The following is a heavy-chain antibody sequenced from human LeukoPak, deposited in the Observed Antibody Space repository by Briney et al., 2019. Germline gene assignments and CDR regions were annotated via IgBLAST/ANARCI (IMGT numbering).Heavy chain of an antibody. CDR3: ARHFFDIVVVPAAFDI. CDR2: INHSGSI. CDR1: GGSFSGNS. D-gene: IGHD2-2*01. J-gene: IGHJ3*02. Sequence: PSETLSLTCAVYGGSFSGNSWSWIRQPPGKGLEWIGEINHSGSINYNRSLKSRVTISVGTSSNQVSLKLSSVTAADTAVYYCARHFFDIVVVPAAFDIWGQGTMVTVSS. V-gene: IGHV4-34*01.